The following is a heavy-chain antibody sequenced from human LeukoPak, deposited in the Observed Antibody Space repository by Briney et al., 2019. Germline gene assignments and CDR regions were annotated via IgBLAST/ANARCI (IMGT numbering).Heavy chain of an antibody. Sequence: SETLSLTCTVSGGSISSYYWSWIRQPPGKGLEWIGYIYYSGSTNYNPSLKSRVTISVDTSKNQFSLKLSSVTAADTAVYYCASSIAARPDYYFDYWGQRTLVTVSS. CDR2: IYYSGST. CDR3: ASSIAARPDYYFDY. J-gene: IGHJ4*02. V-gene: IGHV4-59*01. CDR1: GGSISSYY. D-gene: IGHD6-6*01.